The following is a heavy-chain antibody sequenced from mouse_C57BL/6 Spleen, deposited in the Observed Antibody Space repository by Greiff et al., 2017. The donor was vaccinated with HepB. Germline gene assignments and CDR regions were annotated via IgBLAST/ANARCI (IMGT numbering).Heavy chain of an antibody. Sequence: EVKLVESGGGLVKPGGSLKLSCAASGFTFSDYGMHWVRQAPGKGLEWVAYISSGSSTIYYADTVKGRFTISRDNAKNTLFLQMTSLRSEDTAMYYCARDSYYYGSSLDYRGKGTTLTVSS. D-gene: IGHD1-1*01. CDR3: ARDSYYYGSSLDY. CDR1: GFTFSDYG. CDR2: ISSGSSTI. J-gene: IGHJ2*01. V-gene: IGHV5-17*01.